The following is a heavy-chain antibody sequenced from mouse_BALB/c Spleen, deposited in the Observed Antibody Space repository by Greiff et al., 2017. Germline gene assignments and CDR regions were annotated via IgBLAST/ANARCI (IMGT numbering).Heavy chain of an antibody. V-gene: IGHV3-6*02. Sequence: EVQLQQSGPGLVKPSQSLSLTCSVTGYSITSGYYWNWIRQFPGNKLEWMGYISYDGSNNYNPSLKNRISITRDTSKNQFFLKLNSVTTEDTATYYCARGRYDGYLDYWGQGTSVTVSS. D-gene: IGHD2-3*01. J-gene: IGHJ4*01. CDR2: ISYDGSN. CDR1: GYSITSGYY. CDR3: ARGRYDGYLDY.